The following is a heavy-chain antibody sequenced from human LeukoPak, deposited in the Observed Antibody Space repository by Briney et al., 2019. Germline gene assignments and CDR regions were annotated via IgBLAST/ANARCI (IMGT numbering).Heavy chain of an antibody. CDR3: ASTNYDILTGYYTDYYFDY. CDR1: GGSFSGYY. J-gene: IGHJ4*02. D-gene: IGHD3-9*01. V-gene: IGHV4-34*01. CDR2: INHSGST. Sequence: PLETLSLTCAVYGGSFSGYYWSWIRQPPGKGLEWIGEINHSGSTNYNPSLKSRVTISVGTSKNQFSLKLSSVTAADTAVYYCASTNYDILTGYYTDYYFDYWGQGTLVTVSS.